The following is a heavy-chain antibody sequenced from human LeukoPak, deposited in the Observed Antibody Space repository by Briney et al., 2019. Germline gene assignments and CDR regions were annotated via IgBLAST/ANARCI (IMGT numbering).Heavy chain of an antibody. CDR3: ARDSSSWQRDNWFDP. Sequence: ASVKASCKASGYTFTSYGISWVRQAPGQGLEWMGWISAYNGNTNYAQKLQGRVTMTTDASTSTAYMELRSLRSDDTAVYYCARDSSSWQRDNWFDPWGQGTLVTVSS. CDR1: GYTFTSYG. J-gene: IGHJ5*02. V-gene: IGHV1-18*01. CDR2: ISAYNGNT. D-gene: IGHD6-13*01.